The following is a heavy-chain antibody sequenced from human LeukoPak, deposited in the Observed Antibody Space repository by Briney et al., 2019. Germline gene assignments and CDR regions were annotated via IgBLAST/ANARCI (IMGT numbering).Heavy chain of an antibody. Sequence: PGGSLRLSCAASGSTFSTYGMQWVRQVPGKGLEWVSYSSGSSDSIKYAESVKGRFTNSRDNAKSSLYLHLNSLRAEDTAVYYCGKSRIGFSGLVDLWGQGTLVTVSS. V-gene: IGHV3-48*04. CDR3: GKSRIGFSGLVDL. J-gene: IGHJ5*02. CDR2: SSGSSDSI. D-gene: IGHD1-26*01. CDR1: GSTFSTYG.